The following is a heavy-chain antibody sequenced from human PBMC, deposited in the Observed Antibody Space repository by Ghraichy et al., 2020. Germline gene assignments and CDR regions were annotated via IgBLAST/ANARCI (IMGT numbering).Heavy chain of an antibody. CDR3: TKEERRERWSRNPYYAMDV. CDR1: GFTFDDYV. D-gene: IGHD2-15*01. CDR2: ISGDGSTT. J-gene: IGHJ6*02. V-gene: IGHV3-43*02. Sequence: GGSLRLSCEASGFTFDDYVMFWVRQAPGKGPEWVSLISGDGSTTYYSDSVKGRSTISRDNTKKSLFLQMNSLRGEDTALYYCTKEERRERWSRNPYYAMDVWGQATTVTVSS.